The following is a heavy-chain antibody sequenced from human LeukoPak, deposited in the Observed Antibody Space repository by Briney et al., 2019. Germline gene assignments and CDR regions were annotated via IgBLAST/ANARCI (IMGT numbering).Heavy chain of an antibody. Sequence: SVKVSCMASGGTFSSYAISWVGQAPGRGLAWMGGIIPIFGTANFAQKFQDRVTITADKSTSTAYMELSSRRSEDTALYYCASHSTVTNYWGQRTLVTVSS. CDR2: IIPIFGTA. V-gene: IGHV1-69*06. CDR1: GGTFSSYA. J-gene: IGHJ4*02. D-gene: IGHD4-17*01. CDR3: ASHSTVTNY.